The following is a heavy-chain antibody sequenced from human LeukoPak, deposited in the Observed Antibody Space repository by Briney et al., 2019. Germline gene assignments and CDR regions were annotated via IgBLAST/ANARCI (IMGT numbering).Heavy chain of an antibody. Sequence: LPGGSLRLSCAASGFTFSSYAMSWVRQAPGKGLEWVSAISGSGGSTYYADSVKGRFTISRDNSKNTLYLQMNSLRAEDTAVYYCAKESSDIVVVPAASGHNWFDPWGQGTLVTVSS. CDR3: AKESSDIVVVPAASGHNWFDP. J-gene: IGHJ5*02. CDR2: ISGSGGST. CDR1: GFTFSSYA. V-gene: IGHV3-23*01. D-gene: IGHD2-2*01.